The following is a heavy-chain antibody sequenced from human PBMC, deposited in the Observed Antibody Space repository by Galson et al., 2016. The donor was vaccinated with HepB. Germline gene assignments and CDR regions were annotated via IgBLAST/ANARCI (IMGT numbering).Heavy chain of an antibody. Sequence: SLRLSCAASGFAFNTYWMSWVRHAPGKGLEWVANIKQDASEKYYVDSVKGRFTISRDNAKNSLYLQMNSLTAEDTAVYYCARDYRHCGADPMGAQGTLVTVSS. D-gene: IGHD2-21*02. CDR1: GFAFNTYW. V-gene: IGHV3-7*01. CDR3: ARDYRHCGADPM. CDR2: IKQDASEK. J-gene: IGHJ4*02.